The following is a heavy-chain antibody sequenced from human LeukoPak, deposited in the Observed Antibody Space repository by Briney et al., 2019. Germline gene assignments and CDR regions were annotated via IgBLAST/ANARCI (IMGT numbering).Heavy chain of an antibody. CDR1: GGSFSGYY. J-gene: IGHJ5*02. V-gene: IGHV4-34*01. CDR3: AREGYGDYVWFDP. Sequence: NPSETLSLTCAVYGGSFSGYYWSWIRQPPGKGLEWIGEINHSGSTNYNPSLKSRVTISVDTSKNQFSLKLGSVTAADTAVYYCAREGYGDYVWFDPWGQGTLVTVSS. CDR2: INHSGST. D-gene: IGHD4-17*01.